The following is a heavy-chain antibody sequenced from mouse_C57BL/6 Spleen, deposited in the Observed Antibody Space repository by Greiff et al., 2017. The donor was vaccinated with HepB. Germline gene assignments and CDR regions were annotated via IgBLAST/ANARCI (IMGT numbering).Heavy chain of an antibody. CDR1: GYTFTSYW. D-gene: IGHD1-1*01. CDR3: ARQGSSYERPFDY. V-gene: IGHV1-52*01. J-gene: IGHJ2*01. Sequence: QVQLQQPGAELVRPGSSVKLSCKASGYTFTSYWMHWVKQRPIQGLEWIGNIDPSDSETHYNQKFKDKATLTVDKSSSTADMQLSSLTSEDSAVYYCARQGSSYERPFDYWGQGTTLTVSS. CDR2: IDPSDSET.